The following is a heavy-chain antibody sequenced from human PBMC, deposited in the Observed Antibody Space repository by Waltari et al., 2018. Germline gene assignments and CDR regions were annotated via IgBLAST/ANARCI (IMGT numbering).Heavy chain of an antibody. J-gene: IGHJ5*02. CDR3: ARGAAAGKGANWFDP. V-gene: IGHV1-8*01. Sequence: QVQLVQSGAEVKKPGASVKVSCKASGYTSTSYDINWVRQATGQGVEWMGWMNPNSGNTGYAQKFQDRVIMTTNTSISTAYMELSSLRSEDTAVYYCARGAAAGKGANWFDPWGQGTLVIVSS. D-gene: IGHD6-13*01. CDR2: MNPNSGNT. CDR1: GYTSTSYD.